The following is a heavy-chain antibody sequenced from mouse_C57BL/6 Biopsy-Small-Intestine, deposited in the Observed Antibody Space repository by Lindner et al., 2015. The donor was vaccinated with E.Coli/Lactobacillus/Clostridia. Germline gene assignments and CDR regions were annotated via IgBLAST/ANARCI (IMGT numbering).Heavy chain of an antibody. CDR1: DYTFTGFW. V-gene: IGHV1-9*01. J-gene: IGHJ2*01. Sequence: VQLQESGAELMKPGASVRLSCKATDYTFTGFWIEWLKQRPGHGLEWIGEILPGSDTTNYNEKFKDKATFSADTSSNTAYIQLSSLTTEDSAIYYCARSSFDYWGQGTTLTVSS. CDR3: ARSSFDY. CDR2: ILPGSDTT.